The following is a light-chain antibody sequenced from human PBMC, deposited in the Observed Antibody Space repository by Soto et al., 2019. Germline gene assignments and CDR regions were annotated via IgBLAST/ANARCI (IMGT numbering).Light chain of an antibody. CDR2: GAS. Sequence: EIVMTQSPATLSVSPGERATLSCRASQSVSTNLAWYQHKPGQAPRLLMYGASTRAPGLPVRFSGSGSGTEFTLTISSLQSEDFAVYYCQHYDNWPLTFGQGTKLELK. CDR3: QHYDNWPLT. CDR1: QSVSTN. V-gene: IGKV3-15*01. J-gene: IGKJ2*01.